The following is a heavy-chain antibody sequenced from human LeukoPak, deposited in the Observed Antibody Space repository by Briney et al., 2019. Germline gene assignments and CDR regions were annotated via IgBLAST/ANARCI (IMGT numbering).Heavy chain of an antibody. CDR2: IYYSGST. CDR3: ARTSSIAARPGSSYFDY. V-gene: IGHV4-39*01. CDR1: GGSISSSSYY. D-gene: IGHD6-6*01. Sequence: PSEALSLTCTVSGGSISSSSYYWGWIRQPPGKGLEWIGDIYYSGSTYYNPSLKSRLTISVDTSKNQFSLKLISVTAADTAVYYCARTSSIAARPGSSYFDYWGQGTLVTVSS. J-gene: IGHJ4*02.